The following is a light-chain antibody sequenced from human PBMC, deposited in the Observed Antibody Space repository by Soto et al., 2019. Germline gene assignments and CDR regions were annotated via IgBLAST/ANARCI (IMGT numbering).Light chain of an antibody. V-gene: IGLV2-11*01. CDR2: DVS. Sequence: QSALTQPRSVSGSPGKPVTTSCPETTSIVGGYNYVSWYQQHPGKAPKLMIYDVSKRPSGVPDRFSGSKSGNTASLTISGLQAEDEADYYCCSYAGSYIYVFGTGTKVTVL. J-gene: IGLJ1*01. CDR3: CSYAGSYIYV. CDR1: TSIVGGYNY.